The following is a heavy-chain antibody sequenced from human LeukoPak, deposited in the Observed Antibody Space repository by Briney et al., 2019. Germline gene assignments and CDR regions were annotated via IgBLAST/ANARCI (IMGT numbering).Heavy chain of an antibody. D-gene: IGHD3-3*01. V-gene: IGHV3-48*03. CDR2: ISSSGSTI. CDR1: GFTFSSYE. CDR3: ARTEYYDFWSGSFHPWYFDL. J-gene: IGHJ2*01. Sequence: GGSLRLSCAASGFTFSSYEMNWVRQAPGKGLEWVSYISSSGSTIYYADSVKGRFTISRDNAKNSLYLQMNSLRAEDTALYYCARTEYYDFWSGSFHPWYFDLWGRGTLVTVSS.